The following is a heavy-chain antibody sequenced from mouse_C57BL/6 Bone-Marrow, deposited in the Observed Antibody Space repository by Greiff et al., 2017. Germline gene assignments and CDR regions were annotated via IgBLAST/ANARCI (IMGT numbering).Heavy chain of an antibody. Sequence: QVHVKQPGAELVKPGASVKLSCKASGYTFTSYWMHWVKQRPGQGLEWIGMIHPNSGSTNYNEKFKSKATLTVDKSSSTAYMQLSSLTSEDSAVYYCASYYPFAYWGQGTLVTVSA. CDR2: IHPNSGST. J-gene: IGHJ3*01. D-gene: IGHD1-1*01. V-gene: IGHV1-64*01. CDR1: GYTFTSYW. CDR3: ASYYPFAY.